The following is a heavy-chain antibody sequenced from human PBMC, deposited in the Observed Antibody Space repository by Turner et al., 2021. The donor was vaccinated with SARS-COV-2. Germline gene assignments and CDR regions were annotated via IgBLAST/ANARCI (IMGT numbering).Heavy chain of an antibody. Sequence: EVQLVESGGGLVEPGGSLRLSCAASGFTFSRDWMHWVRQAPGKGLGWVSRIDSDGTRTSYADSVKGRFTISRDNAKNTLFLQMNSLRAEDTAVYYCAREDWGLDAFDIWGQGTMVSVSS. D-gene: IGHD7-27*01. CDR2: IDSDGTRT. J-gene: IGHJ3*02. V-gene: IGHV3-74*01. CDR1: GFTFSRDW. CDR3: AREDWGLDAFDI.